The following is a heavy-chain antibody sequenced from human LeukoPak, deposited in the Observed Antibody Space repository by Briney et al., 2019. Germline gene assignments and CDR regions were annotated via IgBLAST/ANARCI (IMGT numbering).Heavy chain of an antibody. CDR1: GFTFSNYA. V-gene: IGHV3-23*01. D-gene: IGHD3-22*01. CDR3: ARRYYDTSGYYSLDY. CDR2: ISERVGST. J-gene: IGHJ4*02. Sequence: GGSLRLSCAASGFTFSNYAMSWVRQAPGKVLEWGAIISERVGSTNYADSVKGRFTISRDNSKNTLFLQMNSLRAEDTDVYYCARRYYDTSGYYSLDYWGQGTLVTVSS.